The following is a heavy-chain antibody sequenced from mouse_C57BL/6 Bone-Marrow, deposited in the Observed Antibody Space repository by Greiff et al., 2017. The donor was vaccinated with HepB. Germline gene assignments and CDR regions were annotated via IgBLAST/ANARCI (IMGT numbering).Heavy chain of an antibody. V-gene: IGHV6-3*01. Sequence: EVQLMESGGGLVQPGASMKLSCVASGFTFSNYWMNWVRQSPEKGLEWVAQIRLKSDNYATHYAESVKGRFTISRDDSKSSVYLQMNNLRAEDTGIYYCTINYYGSSNWYFDVWGTGTTVTVSS. D-gene: IGHD1-1*01. CDR2: IRLKSDNYAT. CDR3: TINYYGSSNWYFDV. CDR1: GFTFSNYW. J-gene: IGHJ1*03.